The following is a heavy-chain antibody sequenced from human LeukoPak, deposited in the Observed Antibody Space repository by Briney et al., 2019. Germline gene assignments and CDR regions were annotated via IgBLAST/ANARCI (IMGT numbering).Heavy chain of an antibody. D-gene: IGHD6-19*01. Sequence: QPGGSLRLSCAASGFTVNNNYMNWVRQAPGKGLGWVSLIYSGGTTPYAASVKGRFTISRDNAKNSLYLQMNSLRAEDTAVYYCARDRIAVAAVDPWGQGTLVTVSS. V-gene: IGHV3-66*01. CDR1: GFTVNNNY. CDR2: IYSGGTT. CDR3: ARDRIAVAAVDP. J-gene: IGHJ5*02.